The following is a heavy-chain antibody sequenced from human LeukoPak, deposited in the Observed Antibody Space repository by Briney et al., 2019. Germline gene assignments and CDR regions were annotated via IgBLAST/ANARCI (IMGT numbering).Heavy chain of an antibody. CDR2: VSTREGT. D-gene: IGHD6-19*01. J-gene: IGHJ4*02. V-gene: IGHV4-4*07. CDR1: GGSVTSDY. Sequence: SETLSLTCTVSGGSVTSDYWSWLRQPAGEGLEWIGRVSTREGTNHNPSLKSRVTLSLDTSKNQFSLKLSSVTAADTAVYHCARDNGASGWSHQSFDYWSQGTLVTVSS. CDR3: ARDNGASGWSHQSFDY.